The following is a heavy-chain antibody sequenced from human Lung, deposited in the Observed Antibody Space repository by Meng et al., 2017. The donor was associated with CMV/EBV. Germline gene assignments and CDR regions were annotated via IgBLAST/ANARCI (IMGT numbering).Heavy chain of an antibody. CDR1: GYSFSPFG. Sequence: QPKLVQSGAEVEKPGPSAIVSCKASGYSFSPFGISWVRQVPGQRLEGVGWSSTRYGQTRYAQNLQGRVILSTDTSTNTAYMTLRDLTFDDTAVYFCARESERFGELYDYWGQGTLVTVSS. J-gene: IGHJ4*02. D-gene: IGHD3-10*01. CDR3: ARESERFGELYDY. CDR2: SSTRYGQT. V-gene: IGHV1-18*01.